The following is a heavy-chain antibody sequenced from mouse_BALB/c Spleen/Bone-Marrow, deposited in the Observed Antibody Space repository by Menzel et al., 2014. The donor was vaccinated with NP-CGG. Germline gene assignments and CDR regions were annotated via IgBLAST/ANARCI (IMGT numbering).Heavy chain of an antibody. D-gene: IGHD1-1*01. J-gene: IGHJ3*01. CDR1: GYAFTNYL. CDR3: ARELPRGFAY. V-gene: IGHV1-54*03. Sequence: QVQLKQSGAELVRPGTSVKVSCKASGYAFTNYLIEWVKQRPGQGLEWIGMINPGSAGTNYNEKFKGKATLTADKSSSTAYMQLSSLTSDGSAVYFCARELPRGFAYWGQGTLVTVSA. CDR2: INPGSAGT.